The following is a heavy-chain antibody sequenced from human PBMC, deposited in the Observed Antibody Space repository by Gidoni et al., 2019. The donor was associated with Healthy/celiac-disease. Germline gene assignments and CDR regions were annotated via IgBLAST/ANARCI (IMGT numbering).Heavy chain of an antibody. CDR3: AESYSYGKIDY. Sequence: QLQLQESGPGLVKPSETLSLTCTVSGGSISSSSYYWGWIRQPPGKGLEWIGSIYYSGSTYYNPSLKSRVTISVDTSKNQFSLKLSSVTAADTAVYYCAESYSYGKIDYWGQGTLVTVSS. D-gene: IGHD5-18*01. J-gene: IGHJ4*02. V-gene: IGHV4-39*01. CDR1: GGSISSSSYY. CDR2: IYYSGST.